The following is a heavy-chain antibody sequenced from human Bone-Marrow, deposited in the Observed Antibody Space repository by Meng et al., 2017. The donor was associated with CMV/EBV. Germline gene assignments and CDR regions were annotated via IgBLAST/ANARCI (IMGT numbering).Heavy chain of an antibody. D-gene: IGHD3-3*01. CDR3: AASQDAGKYYDFWSGYYAGTGWVDP. V-gene: IGHV1-58*01. J-gene: IGHJ5*02. Sequence: SVKVSCKASGFTFTSSAVQWVRQARGQRLEWIGWIVAGSGNTNYEEKFQERVTITRDMSTSTAYMELSSLRSEGTAVYYCAASQDAGKYYDFWSGYYAGTGWVDPWGQGTLVTVSS. CDR1: GFTFTSSA. CDR2: IVAGSGNT.